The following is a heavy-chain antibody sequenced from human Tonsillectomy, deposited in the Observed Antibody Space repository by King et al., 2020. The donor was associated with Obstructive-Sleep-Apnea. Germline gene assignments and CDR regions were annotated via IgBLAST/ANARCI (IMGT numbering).Heavy chain of an antibody. V-gene: IGHV3-30-3*02. CDR2: ISYDGSNK. CDR1: GFTFSSYA. J-gene: IGHJ6*02. CDR3: ANDKGSGGYDPLSYNYYYYGMDV. Sequence: VQLVESGGGVVQPGRSLRLSCAASGFTFSSYAMHWVRQAPGKGLEWVAVISYDGSNKYHADSVKGRFTISRDNSKNTLYLQMNGLRAEDTAVYYCANDKGSGGYDPLSYNYYYYGMDVWGQGTTVTVSS. D-gene: IGHD5-12*01.